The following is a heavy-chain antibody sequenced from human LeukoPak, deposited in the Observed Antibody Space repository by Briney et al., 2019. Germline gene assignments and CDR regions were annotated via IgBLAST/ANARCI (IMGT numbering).Heavy chain of an antibody. CDR2: ISGSGGST. Sequence: PGGSLRLSCAASGFTFSTYGMTWVRQAPGKGLEWVSAISGSGGSTYYADSVKGRFTISRDNSKNTLYLQMNSLRAEDTAVYYCAKDAGFYTTLYSSSCDYWGQGTLVTVSS. V-gene: IGHV3-23*01. CDR3: AKDAGFYTTLYSSSCDY. CDR1: GFTFSTYG. D-gene: IGHD6-13*01. J-gene: IGHJ4*02.